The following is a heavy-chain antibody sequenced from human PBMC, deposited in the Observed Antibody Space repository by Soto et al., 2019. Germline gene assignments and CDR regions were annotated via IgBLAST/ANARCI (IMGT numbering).Heavy chain of an antibody. Sequence: QITLRASGPALVKPTQTLTLTCTFSGFSLSTNGLAVGWIRQPPGKALEWLALIFWDDDARYSPSLKSRLTITKDTSKNHVVLIMTNMDPVDTGTYYCTHTSGHSSTGADNWGQGTQVTVS. D-gene: IGHD6-19*01. J-gene: IGHJ4*02. CDR3: THTSGHSSTGADN. CDR2: IFWDDDA. V-gene: IGHV2-5*02. CDR1: GFSLSTNGLA.